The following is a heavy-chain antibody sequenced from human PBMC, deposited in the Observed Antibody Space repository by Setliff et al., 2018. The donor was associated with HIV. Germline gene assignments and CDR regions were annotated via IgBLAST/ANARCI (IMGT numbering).Heavy chain of an antibody. CDR2: TYYSSKWYT. CDR3: VRGNVSAFDI. D-gene: IGHD2-15*01. V-gene: IGHV6-1*01. J-gene: IGHJ3*02. CDR1: GDSVSSSNRVA. Sequence: SQTLSLTCAISGDSVSSSNRVAWNWIRQSPSRGLEWLGRTYYSSKWYTDYTMSVKGRIIINPDTSKNRFSLQLNSVTPEDTAVYYCVRGNVSAFDIWGQGTMVTVSS.